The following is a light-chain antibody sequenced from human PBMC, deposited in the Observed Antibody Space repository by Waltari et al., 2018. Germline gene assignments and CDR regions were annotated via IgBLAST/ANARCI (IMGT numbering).Light chain of an antibody. J-gene: IGKJ4*01. Sequence: DIQLTQSPSSLSASVGDRVTITCQASQAVKKSLNLYQQKPGKAPRLLIYTASTLESGVPSRFSGDGSGTHFTLIISSLQPEDIATYYCQQYDSLPLTFGGETKVE. CDR2: TAS. CDR1: QAVKKS. CDR3: QQYDSLPLT. V-gene: IGKV1-33*01.